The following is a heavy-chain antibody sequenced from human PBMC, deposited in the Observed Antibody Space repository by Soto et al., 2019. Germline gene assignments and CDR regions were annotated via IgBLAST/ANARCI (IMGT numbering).Heavy chain of an antibody. J-gene: IGHJ6*02. D-gene: IGHD2-2*01. Sequence: GGSLRLSCAASGFTFSNYGMHWVRQTPGKGLEWVALILYDGSNKYYADSVKGRFTISRDNSKNTLYLQVSSLRAEDRAVYYCAKSRDAYNFYFYYGMDVWGQGTTVTVSS. V-gene: IGHV3-30*18. CDR2: ILYDGSNK. CDR1: GFTFSNYG. CDR3: AKSRDAYNFYFYYGMDV.